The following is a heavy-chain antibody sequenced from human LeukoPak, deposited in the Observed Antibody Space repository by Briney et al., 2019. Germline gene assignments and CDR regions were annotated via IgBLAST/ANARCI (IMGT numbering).Heavy chain of an antibody. J-gene: IGHJ5*02. CDR2: MIPNSGNT. CDR1: GGTFSSYD. D-gene: IGHD6-19*01. V-gene: IGHV1-8*02. Sequence: SSVKVSCKASGGTFSSYDINWVRQATGQGLEWMGWMIPNSGNTGYAQKFQGRVTMTRNTSISTAYMELSSLRSEDTAVYYCARDLADSSGWCYWFDPWGQGTLVTVSS. CDR3: ARDLADSSGWCYWFDP.